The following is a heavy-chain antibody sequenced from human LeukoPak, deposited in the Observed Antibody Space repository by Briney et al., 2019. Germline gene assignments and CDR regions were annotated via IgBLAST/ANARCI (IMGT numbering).Heavy chain of an antibody. V-gene: IGHV3-48*01. CDR2: ISGSSGTI. Sequence: GGSLRLSCVASGFTFSSYSMNWVRQAPGKGLEWVSYISGSSGTIYYADSVKGRFTISRDNAKNSLYLQMNSLRAEDTAVYYCARRSEFGVLYYMDIWGRGTTVTVSS. J-gene: IGHJ6*03. CDR1: GFTFSSYS. CDR3: ARRSEFGVLYYMDI. D-gene: IGHD3-16*01.